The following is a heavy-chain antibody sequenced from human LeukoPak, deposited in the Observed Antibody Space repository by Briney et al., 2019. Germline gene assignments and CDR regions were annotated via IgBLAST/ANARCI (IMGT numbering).Heavy chain of an antibody. V-gene: IGHV3-30*03. D-gene: IGHD4-17*01. J-gene: IGHJ5*02. Sequence: GRSLRLSCAASGFTFSSYGMHWVRQAPGKGLEWVAVISYDGSNKYYADSVKGRFTISRDNAKNSLYLQMNSLRAEDTALFHCARDSIYGDNWFDPWGQGTLVTVSS. CDR1: GFTFSSYG. CDR2: ISYDGSNK. CDR3: ARDSIYGDNWFDP.